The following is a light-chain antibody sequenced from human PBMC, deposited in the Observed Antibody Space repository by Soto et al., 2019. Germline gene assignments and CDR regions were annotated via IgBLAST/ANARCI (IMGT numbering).Light chain of an antibody. J-gene: IGLJ1*01. CDR2: EGH. V-gene: IGLV2-14*02. CDR1: SGYVGTYSL. Sequence: QSVLAQPASVSGSPGQSITISCTGASGYVGTYSLVSWYQQHPGKAPKVVIYEGHKRPSGVPDRFSGSTSVNTASLTISRVEPGDEADYYCQVWDSYSAHHVFATGTKLTVL. CDR3: QVWDSYSAHHV.